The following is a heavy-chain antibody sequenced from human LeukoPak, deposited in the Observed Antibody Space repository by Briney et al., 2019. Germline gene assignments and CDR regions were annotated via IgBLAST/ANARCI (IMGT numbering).Heavy chain of an antibody. CDR2: ITSDGSNT. D-gene: IGHD6-13*01. Sequence: GGSLRLSCAASGFTFSNYWMHWVRQAPGKGLVWVSCITSDGSNTMYADSVKGRFTISRDNVKNTLYLQMNSLRVEDTAVYYCARDSEAVAGDFDYWGQGTLVTVSS. J-gene: IGHJ4*02. CDR3: ARDSEAVAGDFDY. CDR1: GFTFSNYW. V-gene: IGHV3-74*03.